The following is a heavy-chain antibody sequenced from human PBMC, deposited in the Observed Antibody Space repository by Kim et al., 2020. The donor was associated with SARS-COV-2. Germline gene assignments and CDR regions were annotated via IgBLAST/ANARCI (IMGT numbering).Heavy chain of an antibody. CDR3: AHRTMHGPFGY. CDR2: LYWDDVK. V-gene: IGHV2-5*02. J-gene: IGHJ4*02. Sequence: SGPTLVNPTQTLTLTCSFSGFSLTSTGVGVGWIRQPPGKALEWVALLYWDDVKSFNPSLKNRLSITKDTSRSHVVLTLTDMDPVDTATYFCAHRTMHGPFGYWGQGTLVTVSS. D-gene: IGHD3-16*01. CDR1: GFSLTSTGVG.